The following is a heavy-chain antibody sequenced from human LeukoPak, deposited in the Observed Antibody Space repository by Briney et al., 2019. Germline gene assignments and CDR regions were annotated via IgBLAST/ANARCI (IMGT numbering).Heavy chain of an antibody. D-gene: IGHD3-10*01. V-gene: IGHV5-51*01. Sequence: GESLKISCKGSGYSFTSYWIGWVRQMPGKGLEWMGIIYPGDSDTTYNPSFQGQVTFSADKSISTAYLQWSSLKASDTAIYYCARVGVRGVNGRAYFDYWGQGTLVTVSS. CDR2: IYPGDSDT. CDR1: GYSFTSYW. CDR3: ARVGVRGVNGRAYFDY. J-gene: IGHJ4*02.